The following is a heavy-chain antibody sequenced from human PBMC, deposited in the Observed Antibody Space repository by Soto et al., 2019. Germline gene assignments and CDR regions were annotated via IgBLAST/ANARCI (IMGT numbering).Heavy chain of an antibody. V-gene: IGHV3-23*01. J-gene: IGHJ4*02. CDR3: AKGWSCSSTSCYIFDY. CDR2: ISGSGGST. D-gene: IGHD2-2*02. CDR1: GLSFSSSA. Sequence: WWSLRLSCAAPGLSFSSSAMSWFRQAPGKGLEWVSAISGSGGSTYYADSVKGRFTISRDNSKNTLYLQMNSLRAEDTAVYYCAKGWSCSSTSCYIFDYWGQGTLVTVSS.